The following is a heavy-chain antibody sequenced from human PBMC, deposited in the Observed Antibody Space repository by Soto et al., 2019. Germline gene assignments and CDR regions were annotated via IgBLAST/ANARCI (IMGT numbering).Heavy chain of an antibody. J-gene: IGHJ6*02. V-gene: IGHV3-66*01. Sequence: GGSLRLSCAASGFTVSSNYMSWVHQAPGKGLEWVSVIYSGGSTYYADSVKGRFTISRDNSKNTLYLQMNSLRAEDTAVYYCARADYYDSSGYYYYYGMDVWGQGTTVTVSS. CDR3: ARADYYDSSGYYYYYGMDV. CDR2: IYSGGST. D-gene: IGHD3-22*01. CDR1: GFTVSSNY.